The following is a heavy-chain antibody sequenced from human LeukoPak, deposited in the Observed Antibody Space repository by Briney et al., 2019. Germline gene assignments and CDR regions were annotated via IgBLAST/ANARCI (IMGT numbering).Heavy chain of an antibody. Sequence: GGSLRLSCAASGFTFSSYAMHWVRQAPGKGLEYVSAISSNGGSTYYANSVKGRFTISRDNSKNTLYLQMGSLRAEDMAVYYCARGYYDSSGYYVGYYYSGMDVWGQGTTVTVSS. CDR2: ISSNGGST. CDR1: GFTFSSYA. J-gene: IGHJ6*02. D-gene: IGHD3-22*01. V-gene: IGHV3-64*01. CDR3: ARGYYDSSGYYVGYYYSGMDV.